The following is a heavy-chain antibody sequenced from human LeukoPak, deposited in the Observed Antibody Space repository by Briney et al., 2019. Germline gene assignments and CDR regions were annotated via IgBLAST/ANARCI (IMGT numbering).Heavy chain of an antibody. V-gene: IGHV3-7*03. CDR3: ASSAARLGVGPHTTFDY. D-gene: IGHD6-25*01. J-gene: IGHJ4*02. Sequence: GGSLRLSCAASGFTFSSYWMSWVRQAPGKGLEWVANIKQDGSEKYYVDSVKGRFTISRDNSKNTLYLQMNSLRAEDTAVYYCASSAARLGVGPHTTFDYWGQGTLVTVSS. CDR1: GFTFSSYW. CDR2: IKQDGSEK.